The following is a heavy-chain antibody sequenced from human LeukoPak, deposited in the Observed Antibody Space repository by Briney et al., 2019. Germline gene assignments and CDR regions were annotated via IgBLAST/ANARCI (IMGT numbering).Heavy chain of an antibody. D-gene: IGHD4-17*01. Sequence: GGSLRLSCAASGFTFSDYYMSWIRQAPGKGLEWVSSISSSSSYIYYADSVKGRFTISRDNAKNSLYLQMNSLRAEDTAVYYCARSLTTVTTWFDPWGQGTLVTVSS. CDR1: GFTFSDYY. V-gene: IGHV3-11*06. CDR2: ISSSSSYI. J-gene: IGHJ5*02. CDR3: ARSLTTVTTWFDP.